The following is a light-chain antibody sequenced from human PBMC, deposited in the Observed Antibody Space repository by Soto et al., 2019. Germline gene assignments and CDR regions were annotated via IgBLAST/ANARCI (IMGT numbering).Light chain of an antibody. CDR2: EVS. J-gene: IGLJ1*01. CDR1: SSDVGAYDY. Sequence: QSALTQPASVSGFPGQSITISCTGTSSDVGAYDYVSWYQQHPDKAPKLMIYEVSNRPSGVSNRFSGSKSVNTATLTISGLQADDEADYYCSSYTSSSTRVFGTGTKLTVL. CDR3: SSYTSSSTRV. V-gene: IGLV2-14*03.